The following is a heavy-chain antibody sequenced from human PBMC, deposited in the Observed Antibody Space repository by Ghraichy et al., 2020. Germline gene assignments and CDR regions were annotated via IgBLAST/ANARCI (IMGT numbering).Heavy chain of an antibody. CDR1: GYTFTGYY. Sequence: ASVKVSCKASGYTFTGYYMHWVRQAPGQGLEWMGWINPNSGGTNYAQKFQGRVTMTRDTSISTVYMELSRLRSDDTAVYYCARGELEPIDYYGMDVWGQGTTVTVSS. CDR2: INPNSGGT. V-gene: IGHV1-2*02. CDR3: ARGELEPIDYYGMDV. D-gene: IGHD1-1*01. J-gene: IGHJ6*02.